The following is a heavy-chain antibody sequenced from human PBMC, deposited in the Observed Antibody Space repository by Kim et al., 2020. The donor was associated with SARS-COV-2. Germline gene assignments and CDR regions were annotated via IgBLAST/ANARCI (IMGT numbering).Heavy chain of an antibody. D-gene: IGHD3-10*01. V-gene: IGHV3-72*01. CDR2: T. CDR3: ARRPYGSGGADV. J-gene: IGHJ6*02. Sequence: TEYAASVKSRFTIARDDSKDSLYLQMNSLKTEDTAIYYCARRPYGSGGADVWGQGTTVTVSS.